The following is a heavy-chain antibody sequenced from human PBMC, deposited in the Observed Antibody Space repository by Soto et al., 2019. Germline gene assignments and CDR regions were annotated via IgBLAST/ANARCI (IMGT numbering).Heavy chain of an antibody. CDR1: GGSISRGDYY. J-gene: IGHJ4*02. CDR2: IYYSGST. D-gene: IGHD2-15*01. CDR3: ARAVGVVVAATTLDD. V-gene: IGHV4-30-4*01. Sequence: SETLSLTCTVSGGSISRGDYYWSWIRQPPGKGLEWIGYIYYSGSTYYNPSLKSRVTISVDTSKNQFSLKLSSVTAADTAVYYCARAVGVVVAATTLDDWGQGTLVTVAS.